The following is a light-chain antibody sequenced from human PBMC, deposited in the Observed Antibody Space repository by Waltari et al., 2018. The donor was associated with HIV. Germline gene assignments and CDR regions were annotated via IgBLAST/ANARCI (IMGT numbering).Light chain of an antibody. J-gene: IGLJ3*02. Sequence: QSALIQFHPVSGSPGQSVTITCTGSSSDVGGYNYVSWYQKRPGKAPQLMIFDVTKRPSVVPNRFSGSKAGNTASLTISGLRAEDEADYYCCSYADNHRWVFGGGTTLTVL. CDR1: SSDVGGYNY. CDR2: DVT. V-gene: IGLV2-11*01. CDR3: CSYADNHRWV.